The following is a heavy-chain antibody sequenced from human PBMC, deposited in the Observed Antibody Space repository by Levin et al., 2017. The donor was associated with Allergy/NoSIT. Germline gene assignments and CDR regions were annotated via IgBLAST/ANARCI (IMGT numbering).Heavy chain of an antibody. V-gene: IGHV3-30*18. J-gene: IGHJ3*02. D-gene: IGHD3-16*01. CDR3: AKGGSNTPTGKGVKDI. CDR2: VSYDGTNN. CDR1: GFTFSSYG. Sequence: GGSLRLSCAASGFTFSSYGMHWVRQAPGKGLEWVAVVSYDGTNNYHADSVKGRFTISRDNSKNTMYLQMNSLRAEDTAVYYCAKGGSNTPTGKGVKDIWGQGTMVTVSS.